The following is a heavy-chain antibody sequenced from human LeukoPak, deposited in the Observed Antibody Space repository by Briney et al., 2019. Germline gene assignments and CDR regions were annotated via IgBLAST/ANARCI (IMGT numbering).Heavy chain of an antibody. D-gene: IGHD3-9*01. CDR2: ISGSGGST. Sequence: GWSRRLSCAASGFTFGSYSMSWVPQTPGKGLEWVSAISGSGGSTYYADSVKGRFTISRDNSKNTLYLQMNSLRAEDTAVYYCAKDYRGVGSYDISITVYYYYYGMDVWGQGTTVTVSS. CDR3: AKDYRGVGSYDISITVYYYYYGMDV. V-gene: IGHV3-23*01. J-gene: IGHJ6*02. CDR1: GFTFGSYS.